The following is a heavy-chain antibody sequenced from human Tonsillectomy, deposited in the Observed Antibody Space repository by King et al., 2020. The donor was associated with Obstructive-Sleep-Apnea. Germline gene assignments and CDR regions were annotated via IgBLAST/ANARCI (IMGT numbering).Heavy chain of an antibody. CDR2: IYHSGST. Sequence: QLQESCPGLVKPSETLSLTCTVSGYSISSDYYWGWIRQPPGKGLEWIGTIYHSGSTYFNPSLQIRVTISVITSKNQFSLKLSAVTAADTAGYYCARGTHDSSGYFDDWGQGTLVTVSS. CDR1: GYSISSDYY. CDR3: ARGTHDSSGYFDD. D-gene: IGHD3-22*01. V-gene: IGHV4-38-2*02. J-gene: IGHJ5*02.